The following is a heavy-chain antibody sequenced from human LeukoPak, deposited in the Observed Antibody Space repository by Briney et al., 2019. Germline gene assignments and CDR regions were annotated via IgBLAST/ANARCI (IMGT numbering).Heavy chain of an antibody. CDR2: IDVL. CDR1: GGTFTTYT. V-gene: IGHV1-69*02. Sequence: ASVKVSCKASGGTFTTYTISWVRQAPGQGLEWMGRIDVLKYTQKFQDRVTITADRSTTSAYMELSSLTSEDTAIYYCATGPKHSCGVGCYSDYFDYWGQGTLVTVSS. CDR3: ATGPKHSCGVGCYSDYFDY. J-gene: IGHJ4*02. D-gene: IGHD2-21*02.